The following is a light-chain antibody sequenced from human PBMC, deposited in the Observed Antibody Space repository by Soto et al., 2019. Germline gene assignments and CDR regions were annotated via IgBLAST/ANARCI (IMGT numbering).Light chain of an antibody. J-gene: IGKJ4*01. CDR2: DAS. V-gene: IGKV3-11*01. CDR1: QSVSSY. CDR3: QQYGSSPPLS. Sequence: PGERATLSCRASQSVSSYLAWYQQKPGQAPRLLIYDASNRATGIPARFSGSGPGTDFTLTISSLEPEDFAVYYCQQYGSSPPLSFGGGTKVDI.